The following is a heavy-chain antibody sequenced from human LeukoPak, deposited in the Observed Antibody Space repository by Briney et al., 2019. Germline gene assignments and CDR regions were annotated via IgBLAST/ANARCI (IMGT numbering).Heavy chain of an antibody. J-gene: IGHJ3*02. V-gene: IGHV1-2*02. D-gene: IGHD6-19*01. CDR1: GYTFTSYY. CDR2: INPNSGGT. Sequence: ASGKVSCKASGYTFTSYYMHWVRQAPGQGLEWMGWINPNSGGTNYAQRFQGRVTMTRDTSISTAYMELSRLRSDDTAVYYCARSHIAVAASDAFDIWGQGTMVTVSS. CDR3: ARSHIAVAASDAFDI.